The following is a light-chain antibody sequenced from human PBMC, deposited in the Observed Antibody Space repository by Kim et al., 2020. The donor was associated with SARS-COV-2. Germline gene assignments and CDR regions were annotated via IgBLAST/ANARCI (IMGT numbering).Light chain of an antibody. CDR3: QQRRTWPLT. J-gene: IGKJ4*01. Sequence: LARGERATLSCRASQSIGDWLAWYQQRSGQAPRLLIYDASIRATGIPARFSGSGSGTDFTLTISSLEPEDFAVYYCQQRRTWPLTFGGGTKVDIK. CDR1: QSIGDW. V-gene: IGKV3-11*01. CDR2: DAS.